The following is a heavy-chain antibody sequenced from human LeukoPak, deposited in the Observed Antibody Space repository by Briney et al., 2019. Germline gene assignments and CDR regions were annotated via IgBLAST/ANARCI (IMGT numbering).Heavy chain of an antibody. V-gene: IGHV3-48*03. CDR1: GFTFSSYE. D-gene: IGHD3-22*01. CDR2: ISSSGSTI. J-gene: IGHJ3*02. CDR3: ARDWRDSSGKFPNDAFDI. Sequence: GGSLRLSCAASGFTFSSYEMNWVRQAPGKGLEWVSYISSSGSTIYYADSVKGRFTISRDNAKNSLYLQMNSLRAEDTAVYYCARDWRDSSGKFPNDAFDIWGQGTMVTVSS.